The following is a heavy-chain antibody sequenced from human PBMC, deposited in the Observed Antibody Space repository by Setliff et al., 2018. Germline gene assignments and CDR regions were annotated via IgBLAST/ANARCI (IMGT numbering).Heavy chain of an antibody. CDR2: SYYLGAT. CDR1: GGSVNDYY. V-gene: IGHV4-59*02. CDR3: AASRAYTGAVEEWFLPKTFDF. J-gene: IGHJ4*02. Sequence: PSETLSLTCTVSGGSVNDYYWSWIRRPPGKGLEWIGYSYYLGATKYTPSLKGRVSISVDTAENQVSLKVNSVTAADTGVYYCAASRAYTGAVEEWFLPKTFDFWGQGSPVTVSS. D-gene: IGHD3-10*01.